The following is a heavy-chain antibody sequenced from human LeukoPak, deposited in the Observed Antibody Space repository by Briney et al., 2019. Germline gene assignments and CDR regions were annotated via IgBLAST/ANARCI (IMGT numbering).Heavy chain of an antibody. CDR2: IYPDDSDT. CDR3: ARLAFCTNAACFSNYYYSMDV. CDR1: GYSFTSYW. V-gene: IGHV5-51*03. J-gene: IGHJ6*03. Sequence: GESLKISCKGSGYSFTSYWIGWVRRMPGKGLERMGIIYPDDSDTKYSPSFQGQVTISADKSISTAYLQWSSLKASDTAMYYCARLAFCTNAACFSNYYYSMDVWGRGTTVTVSS. D-gene: IGHD2-8*01.